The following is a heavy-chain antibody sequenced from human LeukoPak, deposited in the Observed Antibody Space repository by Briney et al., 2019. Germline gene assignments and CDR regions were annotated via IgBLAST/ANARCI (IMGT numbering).Heavy chain of an antibody. J-gene: IGHJ3*02. Sequence: GGSLRLSCAASGFTFSSYWMSWVRQAPGKGLEWVANIKQDGSEKYYVDSVKGRFTISRDNAKNSLYLQMNSLRAEDTAVYYCAREGAAYCGGDCYSDDAFDIWGQGTMVTVSS. CDR2: IKQDGSEK. D-gene: IGHD2-21*02. V-gene: IGHV3-7*03. CDR3: AREGAAYCGGDCYSDDAFDI. CDR1: GFTFSSYW.